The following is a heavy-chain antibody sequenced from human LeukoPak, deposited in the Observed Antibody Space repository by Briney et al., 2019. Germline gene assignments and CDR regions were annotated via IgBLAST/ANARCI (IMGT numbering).Heavy chain of an antibody. J-gene: IGHJ5*02. CDR2: IYYTGTT. CDR1: GGSISSYY. V-gene: IGHV4-59*01. CDR3: ARDRYCSSTSCYYWFDP. D-gene: IGHD2-2*01. Sequence: PSETLSLTCTVSGGSISSYYWSWIRQPPGKGLEWIGYIYYTGTTNYNPSLKSRVTISVDTSKNQFSLNLNSVTADDTAVYYCARDRYCSSTSCYYWFDPWGQGTLVTVSS.